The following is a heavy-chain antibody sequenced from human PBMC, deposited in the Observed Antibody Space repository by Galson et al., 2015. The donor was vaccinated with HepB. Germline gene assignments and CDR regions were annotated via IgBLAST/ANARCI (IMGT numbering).Heavy chain of an antibody. V-gene: IGHV3-74*01. CDR2: VNSDGTNT. CDR1: GFNFKNYW. J-gene: IGHJ4*02. Sequence: SLRLSCAASGFNFKNYWMHWVRQAPEEGLVWVSRVNSDGTNTTYADSVKGRFTISRDNAKNTMYLQMNSLRAEDTAVYYCARIRYCSGDSCYSGPLDYWGQGTPVTVSS. CDR3: ARIRYCSGDSCYSGPLDY. D-gene: IGHD2-15*01.